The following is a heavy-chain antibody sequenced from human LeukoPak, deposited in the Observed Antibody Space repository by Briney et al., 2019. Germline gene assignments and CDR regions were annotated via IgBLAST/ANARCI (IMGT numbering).Heavy chain of an antibody. Sequence: PSETLSLTCAVYGGSFSGYYWSWIRQPPGKGLEWIGEINHSGSTNYNPSLKSRVTISVDTSRNQFSLKLSSVTAADTAVHYCARRSYDFWSATKGNFDYWGQGTLVTVSS. CDR2: INHSGST. J-gene: IGHJ4*02. CDR3: ARRSYDFWSATKGNFDY. D-gene: IGHD3-3*01. V-gene: IGHV4-34*01. CDR1: GGSFSGYY.